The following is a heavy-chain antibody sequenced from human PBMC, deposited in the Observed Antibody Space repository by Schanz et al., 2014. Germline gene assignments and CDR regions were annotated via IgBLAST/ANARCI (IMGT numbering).Heavy chain of an antibody. CDR1: GFSFSSYA. D-gene: IGHD3-3*01. V-gene: IGHV3-23*01. CDR2: INTGGDST. J-gene: IGHJ4*02. CDR3: VRDSFFAFDY. Sequence: EVQLLESGGGLVQPGGSLRLSCATSGFSFSSYAINWVRQAPGKGLEWVSSINTGGDSTYYADSVKGRFTISRDNSRDTVYLQMNSLRAEDTAVYYCVRDSFFAFDYWGQGTLVTVAS.